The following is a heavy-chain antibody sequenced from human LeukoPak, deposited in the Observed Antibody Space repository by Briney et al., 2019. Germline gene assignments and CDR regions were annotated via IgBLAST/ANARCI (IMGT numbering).Heavy chain of an antibody. Sequence: SETLSLTCAVYGGSFGGYYWSWIRQPPGKGLEWIGEINHSGSTNYNPSLKSRVTISVDTSKNQFSLKLSSVTAADTAVYYCASLYCSGGSCYGHWFDPWGQGTLVTVSS. D-gene: IGHD2-15*01. V-gene: IGHV4-34*01. J-gene: IGHJ5*02. CDR1: GGSFGGYY. CDR3: ASLYCSGGSCYGHWFDP. CDR2: INHSGST.